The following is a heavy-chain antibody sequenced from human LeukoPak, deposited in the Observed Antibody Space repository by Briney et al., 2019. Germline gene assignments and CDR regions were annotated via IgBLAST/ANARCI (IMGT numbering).Heavy chain of an antibody. CDR3: ARVLRYSSSSRWFDP. CDR1: GGSISSYY. D-gene: IGHD6-6*01. J-gene: IGHJ5*02. CDR2: IYTSGST. V-gene: IGHV4-4*07. Sequence: PSETLSLTCTVSGGSISSYYWSLIRQPAGKGLEWIGRIYTSGSTNYNPSLKSRVTISVDTSKNQFSLKLSSVTAADTAVYYCARVLRYSSSSRWFDPWGQGTLVTVSS.